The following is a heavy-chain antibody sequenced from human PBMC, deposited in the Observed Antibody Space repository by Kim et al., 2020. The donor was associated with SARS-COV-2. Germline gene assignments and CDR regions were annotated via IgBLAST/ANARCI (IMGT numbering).Heavy chain of an antibody. V-gene: IGHV3-30*03. J-gene: IGHJ5*02. D-gene: IGHD3-10*01. CDR1: GFTFSTYG. Sequence: GGSLRLSCAASGFTFSTYGMHWVRQAPGKGLEWVAVISYDGNNKYYADSVKGRFTISRDNSKNTLYLQMNSLRAEDTAVYYCARGHYYGSGSSDPWFDP. CDR3: ARGHYYGSGSSDPWFDP. CDR2: ISYDGNNK.